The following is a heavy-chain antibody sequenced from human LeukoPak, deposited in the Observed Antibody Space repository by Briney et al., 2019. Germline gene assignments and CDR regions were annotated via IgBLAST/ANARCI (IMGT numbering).Heavy chain of an antibody. Sequence: GGSLRLSCAASGFLFGSFAMSWVRQAPGKGLEWVSALSGSGDKTFYADSVKGRFTISRDNSKNTLYLQMNSLRAEDTAVYYCAKDLNYGFDYWGQGTLVTVSS. V-gene: IGHV3-23*01. CDR1: GFLFGSFA. CDR2: LSGSGDKT. J-gene: IGHJ4*02. CDR3: AKDLNYGFDY. D-gene: IGHD4-11*01.